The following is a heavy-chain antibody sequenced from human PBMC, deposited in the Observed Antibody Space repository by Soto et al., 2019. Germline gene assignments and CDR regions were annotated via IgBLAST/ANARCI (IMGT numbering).Heavy chain of an antibody. V-gene: IGHV3-13*01. Sequence: HPGGSLRLSCAASGFTFSNYDMHWVRQVTGKGLEWVSTIGTAGDTYYPGSVKGRFTISRENAKNSLYLQMNSLRAEDTAVYYCARVPRENSDLNWFDPWGHGTLVTVSS. CDR3: ARVPRENSDLNWFDP. CDR2: IGTAGDT. CDR1: GFTFSNYD. D-gene: IGHD3-3*01. J-gene: IGHJ5*02.